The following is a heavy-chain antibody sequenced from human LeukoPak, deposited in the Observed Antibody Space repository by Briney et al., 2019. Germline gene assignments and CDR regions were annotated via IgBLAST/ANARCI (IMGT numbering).Heavy chain of an antibody. CDR2: VYPRDSDT. J-gene: IGHJ6*03. Sequence: GESLKISCQASGYTFDRSWIGWVRQMPGKGFQWLGIVYPRDSDTRYSPSVQGHVTITADTSTDTAYLQWGSLRASDTANYFCVRQIAVAGRTTSEYWFYIDVCGKGTAVTVSS. CDR1: GYTFDRSW. V-gene: IGHV5-51*01. CDR3: VRQIAVAGRTTSEYWFYIDV. D-gene: IGHD6-19*01.